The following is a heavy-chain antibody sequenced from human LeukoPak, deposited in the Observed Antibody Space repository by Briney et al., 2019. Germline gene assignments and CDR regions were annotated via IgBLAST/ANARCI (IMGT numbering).Heavy chain of an antibody. Sequence: PGRSLRLSCVASGFTFSRYGMHWVRQAPGKGLEWVAFIRYDGSNKYYADSVKGRFTISRDNSKNTLYLQMSSLRAEDTAVYYCAKGRQAYYYDSSGYYYGLGTPPRLWGKGTTVTVSS. CDR1: GFTFSRYG. D-gene: IGHD3-22*01. J-gene: IGHJ6*04. V-gene: IGHV3-30*02. CDR3: AKGRQAYYYDSSGYYYGLGTPPRL. CDR2: IRYDGSNK.